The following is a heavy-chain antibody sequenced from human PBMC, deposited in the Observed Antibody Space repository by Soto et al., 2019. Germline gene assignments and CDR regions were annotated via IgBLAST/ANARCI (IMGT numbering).Heavy chain of an antibody. D-gene: IGHD6-6*01. CDR2: ISGSGGST. CDR1: GFTFSSYA. Sequence: PGGSLRLSCAASGFTFSSYAMSWVRQAPGKGLEWVSAISGSGGSTYYADSVKGRFTISRDNSKNTLYLQLNSLRAEDTAVYYCAKAGYSSSSYYYYGMDAWGQGTTVTVSS. V-gene: IGHV3-23*01. J-gene: IGHJ6*02. CDR3: AKAGYSSSSYYYYGMDA.